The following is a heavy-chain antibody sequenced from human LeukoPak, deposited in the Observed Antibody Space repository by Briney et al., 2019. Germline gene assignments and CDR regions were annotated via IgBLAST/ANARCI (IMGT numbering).Heavy chain of an antibody. J-gene: IGHJ5*02. Sequence: GGSLRLSCAASGFTFDDYAMHWVRQAPGKGLEWVSGISWNSGSIGYADSVKGRFTISRDNAKNSLYLQMNSLRAEDTAVYYCARDRSSTSSYWFDPWGQGTLVTVSS. CDR1: GFTFDDYA. CDR3: ARDRSSTSSYWFDP. V-gene: IGHV3-9*01. D-gene: IGHD2-2*01. CDR2: ISWNSGSI.